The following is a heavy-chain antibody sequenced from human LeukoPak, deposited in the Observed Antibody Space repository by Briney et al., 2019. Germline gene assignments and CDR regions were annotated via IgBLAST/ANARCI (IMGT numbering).Heavy chain of an antibody. Sequence: ALVTVSCKASGYTFTGYYMHWVRQAPGQGLEWMGWINPNSGGTNYAQKFQGRVTMTRDTSISTAYMELSRLRSDDTAVYYCARAEPKVAAFDYWGQGTLVTVSS. CDR1: GYTFTGYY. CDR3: ARAEPKVAAFDY. J-gene: IGHJ4*02. CDR2: INPNSGGT. D-gene: IGHD6-19*01. V-gene: IGHV1-2*02.